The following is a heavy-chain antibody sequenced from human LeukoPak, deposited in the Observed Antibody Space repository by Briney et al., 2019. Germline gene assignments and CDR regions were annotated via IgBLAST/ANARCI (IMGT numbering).Heavy chain of an antibody. Sequence: KSSETLSLTCTVSGGSISSYYWSWIRQPPGKGLEWIGYIYYSGSINYNPSLKSRVTISVDTSKNQFSLKLSSVTAADTAVYYCARGAGLRYFDWSPPFDYWGQGTLVTVSS. CDR2: IYYSGSI. V-gene: IGHV4-59*01. CDR1: GGSISSYY. D-gene: IGHD3-9*01. CDR3: ARGAGLRYFDWSPPFDY. J-gene: IGHJ4*02.